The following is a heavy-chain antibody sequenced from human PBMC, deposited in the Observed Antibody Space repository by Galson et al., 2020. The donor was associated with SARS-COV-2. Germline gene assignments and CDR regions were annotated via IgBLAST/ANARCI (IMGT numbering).Heavy chain of an antibody. Sequence: GGSLRPSCAPSGFTFTSYAMHWVRQALGKGLEWVAAISYDGSNKYYADSVKGRFTISRDNSKNTLYLQINSLRAEDTAVYYCARDQTDYCYDSSGADFDYWGQGTLVTVSS. V-gene: IGHV3-30-3*01. CDR3: ARDQTDYCYDSSGADFDY. CDR1: GFTFTSYA. D-gene: IGHD3-22*01. J-gene: IGHJ4*02. CDR2: ISYDGSNK.